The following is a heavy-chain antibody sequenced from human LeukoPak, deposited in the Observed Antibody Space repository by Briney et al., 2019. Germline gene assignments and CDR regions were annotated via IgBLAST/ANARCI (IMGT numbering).Heavy chain of an antibody. Sequence: PSETLSLTCAVSGGSISGYYWSWIRQPAGRGLEWIGRIYINGNTNYNPSLKRLVTMSVDTSKNQFSLRLNSVTAADTAVYYCAREIRGSIWDYWGQGTLVTVSS. CDR1: GGSISGYY. CDR2: IYINGNT. V-gene: IGHV4-4*07. CDR3: AREIRGSIWDY. J-gene: IGHJ4*02. D-gene: IGHD6-13*01.